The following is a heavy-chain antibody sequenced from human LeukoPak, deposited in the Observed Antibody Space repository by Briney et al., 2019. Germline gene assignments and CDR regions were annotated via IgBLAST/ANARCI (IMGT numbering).Heavy chain of an antibody. Sequence: PGGSLRLSCAASGFTFSSYGMHWVRQAPGKGLEWVAVISYDGSNKYYADSVKGRFTISRDNSKNTLYLQMNSLRAEDTAVYYCAKGPGYSYGSYYYYMDVWGKGTTVTVSS. V-gene: IGHV3-30*18. J-gene: IGHJ6*03. CDR3: AKGPGYSYGSYYYYMDV. CDR1: GFTFSSYG. CDR2: ISYDGSNK. D-gene: IGHD5-18*01.